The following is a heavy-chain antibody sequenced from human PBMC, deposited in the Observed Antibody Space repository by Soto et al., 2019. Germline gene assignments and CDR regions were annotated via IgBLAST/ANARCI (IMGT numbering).Heavy chain of an antibody. D-gene: IGHD6-6*01. Sequence: QVQLQESGPGLVKPSETLSLTCTVSGGSISSYYWSWIRQPPGRGLEWLGYIFYSGNTDYNPSLKSRVTISLDTSKNQFSLRLSSVTAADTAVYYCARDRSYSTSRYEAFDIWGQGTMVTVSS. CDR2: IFYSGNT. CDR3: ARDRSYSTSRYEAFDI. V-gene: IGHV4-59*01. CDR1: GGSISSYY. J-gene: IGHJ3*02.